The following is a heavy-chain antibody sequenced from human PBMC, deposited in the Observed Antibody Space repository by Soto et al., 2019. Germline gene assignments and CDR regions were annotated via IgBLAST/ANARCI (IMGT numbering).Heavy chain of an antibody. CDR2: IWYDGSNK. CDR1: GFTFSSYG. V-gene: IGHV3-33*01. Sequence: QVQLVESGGGVVQPGRSLRLSCAASGFTFSSYGMHWVRQAPGKGLEWVAVIWYDGSNKYYADSVKGRFTISRDNSKNSLYLQMDSLRAEDTAVYYCARVRFVYYSSGILDYWGQGTLVTVSS. CDR3: ARVRFVYYSSGILDY. J-gene: IGHJ4*02. D-gene: IGHD3-22*01.